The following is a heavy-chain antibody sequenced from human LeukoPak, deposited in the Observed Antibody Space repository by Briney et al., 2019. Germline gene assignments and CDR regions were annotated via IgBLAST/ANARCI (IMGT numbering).Heavy chain of an antibody. CDR3: ARDTPLDSSGYYFDY. D-gene: IGHD3-22*01. Sequence: GRSLRLSCAASGFTFSSYAMHWVRQAPGKGLEWVAVISYDGSNKYYADSVKGRFTISRDNSKNTLYLQMNSLRAEDTAVYYCARDTPLDSSGYYFDYWGQGTLVAVSS. CDR1: GFTFSSYA. CDR2: ISYDGSNK. J-gene: IGHJ4*02. V-gene: IGHV3-30*04.